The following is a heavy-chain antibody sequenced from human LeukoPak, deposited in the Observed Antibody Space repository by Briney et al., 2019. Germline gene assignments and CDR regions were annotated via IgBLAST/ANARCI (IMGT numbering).Heavy chain of an antibody. D-gene: IGHD1-1*01. CDR1: GYSISSGYY. CDR2: IYHSGST. V-gene: IGHV4-38-2*02. Sequence: SETLSLTCTVSGYSISSGYYWGWIRQPPGKGLEWIGSIYHSGSTYYNPSLKSRVTISVDTSKNQFSLKLSSVTAADTAVYYCASGDRKVGPLDYWGQGTLVTVSS. J-gene: IGHJ4*02. CDR3: ASGDRKVGPLDY.